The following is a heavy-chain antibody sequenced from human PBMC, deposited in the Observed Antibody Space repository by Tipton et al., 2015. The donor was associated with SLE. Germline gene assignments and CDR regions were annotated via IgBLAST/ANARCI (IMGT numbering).Heavy chain of an antibody. D-gene: IGHD3-16*01. Sequence: TLSLTCAVYGGTSRDYFWSWIRQPPGKGLEWIGEVSHRGTTNYNPSLDSRVTISIDTSKNQFSLKLTSVTAADTAAYYCARKISVPAWGDYFDYWGQGTLVTVSS. CDR1: GGTSRDYF. CDR3: ARKISVPAWGDYFDY. V-gene: IGHV4-34*01. J-gene: IGHJ4*02. CDR2: VSHRGTT.